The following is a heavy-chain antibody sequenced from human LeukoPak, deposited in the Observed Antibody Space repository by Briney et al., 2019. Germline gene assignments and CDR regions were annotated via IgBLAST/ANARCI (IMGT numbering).Heavy chain of an antibody. J-gene: IGHJ4*02. D-gene: IGHD3-10*01. CDR3: VSGGGGGFDY. V-gene: IGHV1-2*06. Sequence: ASVKVSCKASGYTFTGYYMHWVRQAPGQGLEWLGRMDPNRGDTNYAQKFQGRVTMTRDTSISTAYMELSRMTSDDTAGYYCVSGGGGGFDYWGQGTLVTVSS. CDR1: GYTFTGYY. CDR2: MDPNRGDT.